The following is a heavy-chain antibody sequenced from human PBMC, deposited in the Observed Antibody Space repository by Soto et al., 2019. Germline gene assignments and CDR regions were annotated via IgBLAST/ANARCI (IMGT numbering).Heavy chain of an antibody. J-gene: IGHJ6*03. CDR2: ISTYNGNT. Sequence: ASVKVSCKASGDTFTSYCISWVRQAPGQGLEWMGWISTYNGNTNYAQKLQGRVTMTTDTSTSTAYMELRSLRSDDTAVYYCARRSAYCTNGVCYFYYYMDVWGKGTTVTVSS. CDR3: ARRSAYCTNGVCYFYYYMDV. V-gene: IGHV1-18*01. CDR1: GDTFTSYC. D-gene: IGHD2-8*01.